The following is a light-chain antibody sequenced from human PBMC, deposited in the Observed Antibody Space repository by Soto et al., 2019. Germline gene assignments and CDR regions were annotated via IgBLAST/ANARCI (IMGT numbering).Light chain of an antibody. Sequence: EIVLTQSPGTLSLSPGEIATLSCRASQSVSSSYLAWYQQKPGQSPRLLIYGSSSRATGIPDRFSGSGSGTDFTLTISRLEPEDFAVYYCQQYGNSLFTFGPGTRVDIK. J-gene: IGKJ3*01. CDR3: QQYGNSLFT. V-gene: IGKV3-20*01. CDR1: QSVSSSY. CDR2: GSS.